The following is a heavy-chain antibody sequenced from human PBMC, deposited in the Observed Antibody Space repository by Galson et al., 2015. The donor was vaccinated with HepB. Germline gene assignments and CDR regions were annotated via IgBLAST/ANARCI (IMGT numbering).Heavy chain of an antibody. Sequence: SVKVSCKASGYTFTSYGISWVRQAPGQGLEWMGWISAYNGNTNYAQKLQGRVTMTTDTSTSTAYMELRSLRSDDTAVYYCASADYYDGSGPFDYWGQGILVTVSS. J-gene: IGHJ4*02. CDR3: ASADYYDGSGPFDY. CDR1: GYTFTSYG. V-gene: IGHV1-18*01. CDR2: ISAYNGNT. D-gene: IGHD3-22*01.